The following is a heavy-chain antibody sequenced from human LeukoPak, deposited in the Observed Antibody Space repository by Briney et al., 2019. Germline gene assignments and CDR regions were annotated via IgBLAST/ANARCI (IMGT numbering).Heavy chain of an antibody. J-gene: IGHJ3*02. CDR1: GGTFSSYA. CDR2: IIPIFGTA. Sequence: PVRVSCKASGGTFSSYAISWVRQAPGQGLEWMGGIIPIFGTANYAQKFQGRVTMTRDTSLSTAYMELSSLTSDDTAVYYCARDGRGAAAADDPLDIWGQGTTVTVSS. CDR3: ARDGRGAAAADDPLDI. V-gene: IGHV1-69*05. D-gene: IGHD6-13*01.